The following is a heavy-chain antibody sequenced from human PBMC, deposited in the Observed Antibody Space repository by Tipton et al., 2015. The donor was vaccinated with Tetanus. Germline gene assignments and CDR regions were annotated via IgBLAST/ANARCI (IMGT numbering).Heavy chain of an antibody. V-gene: IGHV4-4*07. CDR1: GGSITSNY. CDR3: ARVRRGATTDLDY. J-gene: IGHJ4*02. CDR2: IYAPGIT. Sequence: TLSLTCTVSGGSITSNYWTWIRQPAGKGLEWIGRIYAPGITNYNPSLKSRVSMSVDTSKNQFPLRLSSVTAADTAVYYCARVRRGATTDLDYWGQGTLVTVSS. D-gene: IGHD5-12*01.